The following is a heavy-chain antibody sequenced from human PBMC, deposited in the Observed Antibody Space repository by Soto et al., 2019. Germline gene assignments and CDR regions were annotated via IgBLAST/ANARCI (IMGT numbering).Heavy chain of an antibody. D-gene: IGHD3-22*01. CDR2: IFHRGST. CDR3: ARVRNSRDIDY. CDR1: GASLNTNY. V-gene: IGHV4-59*12. Sequence: SETLSLTCYVSGASLNTNYWSWIRQPPQKGLEWIGYIFHRGSTAYNRSLKSRVTISIDASKKYFSLRLNSVTAADTAVYYCARVRNSRDIDYWGQGIRVTVSS. J-gene: IGHJ4*02.